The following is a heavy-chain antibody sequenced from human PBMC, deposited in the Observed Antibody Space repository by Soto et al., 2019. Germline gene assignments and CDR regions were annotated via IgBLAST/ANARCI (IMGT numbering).Heavy chain of an antibody. J-gene: IGHJ6*02. CDR2: ISSSGSTR. D-gene: IGHD3-3*01. Sequence: GGWRRCSWAASGFTFSDYYMSWSRQAPGKGLEWVSYISSSGSTRYYADSVKGRFTISRDNAKNSLYLQMNSLRAEDTAVYYCATVPTYDFWSGWGTRGMDVSGQGTTVTVSS. CDR1: GFTFSDYY. CDR3: ATVPTYDFWSGWGTRGMDV. V-gene: IGHV3-11*01.